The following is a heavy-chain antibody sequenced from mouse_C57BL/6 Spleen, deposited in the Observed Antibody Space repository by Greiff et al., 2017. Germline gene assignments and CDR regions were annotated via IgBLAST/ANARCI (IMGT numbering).Heavy chain of an antibody. J-gene: IGHJ4*01. CDR1: GYTFTSYW. V-gene: IGHV1-69*01. CDR3: ARAEEGAMDY. CDR2: IDPSDSYT. Sequence: QVQLQQPGAELVMPGASVKLSCKASGYTFTSYWMLWVKQRPGQGLAWIGEIDPSDSYTNYNQKFKGKSTLTVDKSSSTAYMQLSSLTSEDSAVYYCARAEEGAMDYWGQGTSVTVSS.